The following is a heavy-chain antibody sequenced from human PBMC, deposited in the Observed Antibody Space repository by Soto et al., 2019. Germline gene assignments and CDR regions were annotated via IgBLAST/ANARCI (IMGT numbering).Heavy chain of an antibody. J-gene: IGHJ6*02. CDR1: VDCVCSYY. CDR2: IYISGST. D-gene: IGHD2-15*01. Sequence: PSETLSLSCTVCVDCVCSYYWSWFRQTAGRGLEWIGRIYISGSTDYNPSLKDRVSMSVDRSKNQFSLKLTSVTAADTAVDYCVRDRSGGGCYSDYGMDVWGQGTTVTV. CDR3: VRDRSGGGCYSDYGMDV. V-gene: IGHV4-4*07.